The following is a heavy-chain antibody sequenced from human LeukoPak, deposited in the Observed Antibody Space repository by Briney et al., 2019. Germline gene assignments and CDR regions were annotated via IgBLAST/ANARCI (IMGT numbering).Heavy chain of an antibody. CDR3: ARVKGGTTAATFDI. J-gene: IGHJ3*02. Sequence: ASVKVSCKASGYTLTNYGISWVRQAPGQGLEWMGWISTYNPSPNYAQKFQGRVTMATDTSTNTAYMELRSLRSDDTAMYYCARVKGGTTAATFDIWGQGTAVTVSS. V-gene: IGHV1-18*01. CDR1: GYTLTNYG. D-gene: IGHD1-26*01. CDR2: ISTYNPSP.